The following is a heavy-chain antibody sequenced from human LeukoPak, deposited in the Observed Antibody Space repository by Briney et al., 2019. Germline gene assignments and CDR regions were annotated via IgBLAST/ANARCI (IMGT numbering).Heavy chain of an antibody. J-gene: IGHJ4*02. CDR1: DGSLSGYY. CDR3: ASRGR. D-gene: IGHD1-26*01. CDR2: INHSGST. Sequence: SETLSLTCAVYDGSLSGYYWSWIRQPPGKGLEWIGEINHSGSTNYNPSLKSRVSISIDTSKNQFSLNLTSVTAADTAVYYCASRGRWGQGTLVTVSS. V-gene: IGHV4-34*01.